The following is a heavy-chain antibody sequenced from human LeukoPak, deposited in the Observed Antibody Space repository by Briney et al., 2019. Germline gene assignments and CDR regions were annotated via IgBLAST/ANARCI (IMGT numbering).Heavy chain of an antibody. Sequence: ASVKVSCKVSGYTLTELSMHWVRQAPGKGLEWMGGFDPEDGETIYAQKFRGRVTMTEDTSTDTAYMELSSLRSEDTAVYYCATSITMVRGVITESNWFDPWGQGILVTISS. D-gene: IGHD3-10*01. V-gene: IGHV1-24*01. J-gene: IGHJ5*02. CDR3: ATSITMVRGVITESNWFDP. CDR2: FDPEDGET. CDR1: GYTLTELS.